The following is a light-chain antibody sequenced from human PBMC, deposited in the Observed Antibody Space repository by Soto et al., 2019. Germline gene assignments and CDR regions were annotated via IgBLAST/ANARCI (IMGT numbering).Light chain of an antibody. CDR3: QHYGTSPKT. Sequence: EIVLTQSPGTLSLSPGERATLSCRASQNVNNNYLAWYQQKPGQAPRLLISGASTRATGIPDRFSGSGSGTDFTLTISRLEPEDFAVYYCQHYGTSPKTFGQGTKVEIK. V-gene: IGKV3-20*01. J-gene: IGKJ1*01. CDR1: QNVNNNY. CDR2: GAS.